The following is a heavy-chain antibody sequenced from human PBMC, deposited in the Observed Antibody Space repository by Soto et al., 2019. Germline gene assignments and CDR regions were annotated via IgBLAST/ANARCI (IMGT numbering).Heavy chain of an antibody. CDR3: AHRRCSSTSCYRVHWFDP. Sequence: QITLKESGPTLVKPTQTLTLTCTFSGFSLSTSGVGVGWIRQPPGKALEWLALIYWDDDKRYSPSLKSRLTITKDXLKXQXDLTMTNMDPVDTATYYCAHRRCSSTSCYRVHWFDPWGQGTLVTVSS. V-gene: IGHV2-5*02. D-gene: IGHD2-2*01. J-gene: IGHJ5*02. CDR2: IYWDDDK. CDR1: GFSLSTSGVG.